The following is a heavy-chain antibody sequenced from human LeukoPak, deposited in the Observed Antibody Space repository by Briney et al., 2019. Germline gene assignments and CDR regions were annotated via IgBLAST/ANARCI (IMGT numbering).Heavy chain of an antibody. CDR1: GFTFSSYG. Sequence: GGSLRLSCAASGFTFSSYGMHWVRQAPGKGLEWVAVIWYDGSNKYYADSVKGRFTISRDNSKNTLYLQMNSLRAEDTAVYYCARDPKLKRLPGTYFDYWGQGTLVTVSS. V-gene: IGHV3-33*01. CDR2: IWYDGSNK. D-gene: IGHD1-26*01. J-gene: IGHJ4*02. CDR3: ARDPKLKRLPGTYFDY.